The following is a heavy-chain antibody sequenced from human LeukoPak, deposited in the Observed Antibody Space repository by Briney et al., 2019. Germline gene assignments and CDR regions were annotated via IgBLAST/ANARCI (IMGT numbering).Heavy chain of an antibody. CDR3: ARGYCSSTSCDHFDY. V-gene: IGHV1-69*11. D-gene: IGHD2-2*01. J-gene: IGHJ4*02. CDR1: GGTFSSYA. Sequence: SVKVSCKASGGTFSSYAISWVRQAPGQGLEWMGRIIPILGTANYAQKFQGRVTITTDESTSTAYMELSSLRSEDTAVYYCARGYCSSTSCDHFDYWGQGTLVTVSS. CDR2: IIPILGTA.